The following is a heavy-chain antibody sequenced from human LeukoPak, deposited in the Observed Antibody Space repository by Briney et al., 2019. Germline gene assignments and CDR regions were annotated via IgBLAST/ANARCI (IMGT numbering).Heavy chain of an antibody. D-gene: IGHD2-2*02. CDR1: GCSISSYY. Sequence: SETLSLTCTVSGCSISSYYWSWIRQPPGKGLEWIGYIYYSGSTNYNPSLKSRVTISVDTSKNQFSLKLSSVTAADTAVYCCARVPGYCSSTSCYKVGWFDPWGQATLISVCS. CDR3: ARVPGYCSSTSCYKVGWFDP. J-gene: IGHJ5*02. CDR2: IYYSGST. V-gene: IGHV4-59*01.